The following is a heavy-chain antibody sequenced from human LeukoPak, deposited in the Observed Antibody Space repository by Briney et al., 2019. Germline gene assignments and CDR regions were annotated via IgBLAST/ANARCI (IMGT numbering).Heavy chain of an antibody. Sequence: SETLSLTCTVSGYSINSGYTWGWIRQPPGKGLEWIGSIYYSGTNYYNPSLRSRVTISVDTSKNQFYLKLTSVTAADTAVYYCARGGRKVRGVTGYWGQGTLVTVSS. J-gene: IGHJ4*02. V-gene: IGHV4-38-2*02. CDR1: GYSINSGYT. CDR2: IYYSGTN. CDR3: ARGGRKVRGVTGY. D-gene: IGHD3-10*01.